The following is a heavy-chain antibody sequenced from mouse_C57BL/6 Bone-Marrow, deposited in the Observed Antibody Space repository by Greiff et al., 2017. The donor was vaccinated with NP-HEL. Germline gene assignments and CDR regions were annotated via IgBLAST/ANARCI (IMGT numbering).Heavy chain of an antibody. CDR2: ISSGGSYT. CDR3: ARHVYYYGSTSYAMDY. J-gene: IGHJ4*01. Sequence: EVKLEESGGDLVKPGGSLKLSCAASGFTFSSYGMSWVRQTPDKRLEWVATISSGGSYTYYPDSVKGRFTISRDNAKNTLYLQMSSLKSEDTAMYYCARHVYYYGSTSYAMDYWGQGTSVTVSS. CDR1: GFTFSSYG. D-gene: IGHD1-1*01. V-gene: IGHV5-6*02.